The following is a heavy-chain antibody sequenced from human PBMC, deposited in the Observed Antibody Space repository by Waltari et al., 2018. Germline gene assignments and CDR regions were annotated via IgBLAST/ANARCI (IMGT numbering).Heavy chain of an antibody. CDR3: ARDLGVDYYDYVWGSSIGWFDP. D-gene: IGHD3-16*01. CDR2: IYHSGST. Sequence: QVQLQESGPGLVKPSETLSLTCAVSGYSISSGYYWGWIRQPPGTGLEWIGSIYHSGSTYYNPSLKSRVTISVDTSKNQFSLKLSSVTAADTAVYYCARDLGVDYYDYVWGSSIGWFDPWGQGTLVTVSS. V-gene: IGHV4-38-2*02. J-gene: IGHJ5*02. CDR1: GYSISSGYY.